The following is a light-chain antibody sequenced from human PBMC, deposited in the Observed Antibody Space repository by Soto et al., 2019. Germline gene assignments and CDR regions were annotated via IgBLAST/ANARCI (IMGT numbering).Light chain of an antibody. Sequence: QSVLTQPASVSGSPGQSITISCIGTSSDFGGYNYVSWYQQHPGKAPKLMIYDVSNRPSGVSNRFSGSKSGNTASLTISGLQAEDEADYYCSSYTSSSTPYVFGTGTKVTVL. CDR2: DVS. CDR3: SSYTSSSTPYV. J-gene: IGLJ1*01. CDR1: SSDFGGYNY. V-gene: IGLV2-14*01.